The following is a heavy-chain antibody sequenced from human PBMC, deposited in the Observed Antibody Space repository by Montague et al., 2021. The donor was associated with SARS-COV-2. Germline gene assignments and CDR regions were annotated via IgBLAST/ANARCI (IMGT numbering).Heavy chain of an antibody. J-gene: IGHJ4*02. CDR3: ARVVRCDFDY. Sequence: TLSLTCTVTGGSINSGNYYWSWIRQPAGKGLEWIGRIYTSGSTNYNPSLKSRVTISMDTSENQFSLKLNSVTAADTAVYYCARVVRCDFDYWGQGTLVTVSS. V-gene: IGHV4-61*02. D-gene: IGHD2-21*01. CDR2: IYTSGST. CDR1: GGSINSGNYY.